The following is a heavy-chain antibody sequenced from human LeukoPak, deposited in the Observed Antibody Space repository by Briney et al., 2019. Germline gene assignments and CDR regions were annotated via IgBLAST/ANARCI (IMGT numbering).Heavy chain of an antibody. CDR2: IKSKTDGGTT. D-gene: IGHD5-12*01. CDR3: TTDSLRGYSGYGGFH. J-gene: IGHJ4*02. Sequence: TGGSLRLSCAASGFTFSNAWMSWVRQAPGKGLEWVGRIKSKTDGGTTDYAAPVKGRFTISRDDSKNTLYLQMNSLKTEDTAVYYCTTDSLRGYSGYGGFHWGQGTLVTVSS. CDR1: GFTFSNAW. V-gene: IGHV3-15*01.